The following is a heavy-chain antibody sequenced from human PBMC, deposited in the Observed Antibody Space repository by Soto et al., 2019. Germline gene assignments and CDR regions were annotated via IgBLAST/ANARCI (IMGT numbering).Heavy chain of an antibody. Sequence: GGSLRLSCAASGFTFSSYAMSWVRQAPGKGLEWVSAISGSGGSTYYAGAVKGRFTISKDNSKITLYLQMNSLRAEDTAVYYCAKRVCSSTSCYELDYWGQGTLVTVSS. V-gene: IGHV3-23*01. CDR2: ISGSGGST. D-gene: IGHD2-2*01. J-gene: IGHJ4*02. CDR1: GFTFSSYA. CDR3: AKRVCSSTSCYELDY.